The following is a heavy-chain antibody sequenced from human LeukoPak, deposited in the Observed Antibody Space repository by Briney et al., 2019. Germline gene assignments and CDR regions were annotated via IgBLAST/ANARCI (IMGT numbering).Heavy chain of an antibody. J-gene: IGHJ4*02. CDR3: ARGGGGYTLYSFDY. Sequence: SQTLSLTCSVSGASIRSGDHHWSWLRQSPGKGLEWIGYIYFSGSRSSNPSLRSRLTISVDTSKNQFSLKLNSVTAADTALYCRARGGGGYTLYSFDYWGQGALVTVSS. CDR2: IYFSGSR. V-gene: IGHV4-30-4*08. CDR1: GASIRSGDHH. D-gene: IGHD3-22*01.